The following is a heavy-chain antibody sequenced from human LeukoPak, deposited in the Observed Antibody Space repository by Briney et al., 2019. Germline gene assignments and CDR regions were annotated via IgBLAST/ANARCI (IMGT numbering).Heavy chain of an antibody. CDR1: GGSISSYY. D-gene: IGHD2-15*01. CDR3: ATVVVSATGYYYGMDV. V-gene: IGHV4-59*01. Sequence: SETLSLTCTVSGGSISSYYWSWLRQPPGKGLEWIGYIYYSGSTNYNPSLKSRVTISVATSKNQFSLKLSSVTAADTAVYYCATVVVSATGYYYGMDVWGQGTTVTVSS. CDR2: IYYSGST. J-gene: IGHJ6*02.